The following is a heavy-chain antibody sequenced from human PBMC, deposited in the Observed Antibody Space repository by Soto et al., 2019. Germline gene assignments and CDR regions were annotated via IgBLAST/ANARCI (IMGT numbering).Heavy chain of an antibody. J-gene: IGHJ6*02. CDR2: ISYDGSNK. V-gene: IGHV3-30-3*01. CDR1: GFTFSSYA. D-gene: IGHD3-10*01. Sequence: QVQLVESGGGVVQPGRSLRLSCAASGFTFSSYAMHWVRQAPGKGLEWVAVISYDGSNKYYADSVKGRFTISRDNSKNTLYLQMNSLRAEDTAVYYCERGPKYYDGSGRYYYYGMDVWGQGTTVTVSS. CDR3: ERGPKYYDGSGRYYYYGMDV.